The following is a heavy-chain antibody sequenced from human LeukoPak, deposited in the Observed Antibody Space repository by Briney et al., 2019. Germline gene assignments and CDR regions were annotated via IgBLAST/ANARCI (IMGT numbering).Heavy chain of an antibody. CDR3: ATGGRSGVALEQ. J-gene: IGHJ4*02. CDR2: IYSGGST. CDR1: GFIASSNY. Sequence: GGSLRLTFVVSGFIASSNYMTWGRQAPGKGLYWISLIYSGGSTYYADSVMGRFTISRDNSKTTLFLQMNSLKAEDTAVYYCATGGRSGVALEQWGQGTLVTVSS. D-gene: IGHD1/OR15-1a*01. V-gene: IGHV3-53*01.